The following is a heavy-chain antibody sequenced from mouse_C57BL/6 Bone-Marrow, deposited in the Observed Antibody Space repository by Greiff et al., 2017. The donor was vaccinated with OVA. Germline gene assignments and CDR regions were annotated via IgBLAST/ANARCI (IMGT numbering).Heavy chain of an antibody. CDR1: GFTFSSYT. J-gene: IGHJ2*01. CDR2: ISGGGGNT. Sequence: EVQLVESGGGLVKPGGSLKLSCAASGFTFSSYTMSWVRQTPEKRLEWVATISGGGGNTYYPDSVKGRFTISRDNAKNTLYLQMSSLRSEDTALYYCARQYGSSYVDYWGQGTTLTVSS. CDR3: ARQYGSSYVDY. V-gene: IGHV5-9*01. D-gene: IGHD1-1*01.